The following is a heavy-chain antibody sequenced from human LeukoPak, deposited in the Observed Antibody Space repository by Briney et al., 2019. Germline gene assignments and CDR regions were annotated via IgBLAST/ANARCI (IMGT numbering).Heavy chain of an antibody. CDR2: INPDNGDT. D-gene: IGHD2-2*02. Sequence: ASVKVSCKTSGYSFTSQDMHWVRQAPGQSLEWMGCINPDNGDTQYSQEFQGRVTITRDTSATTAYMALSSLRSDDMAVYYCTLYNYWGQGTLVTVSS. V-gene: IGHV1-3*03. CDR1: GYSFTSQD. CDR3: TLYNY. J-gene: IGHJ4*02.